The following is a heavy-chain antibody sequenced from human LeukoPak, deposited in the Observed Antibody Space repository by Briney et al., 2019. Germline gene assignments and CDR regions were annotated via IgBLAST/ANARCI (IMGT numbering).Heavy chain of an antibody. CDR3: ARGSVVVVAPYYYYYMDV. D-gene: IGHD2-15*01. V-gene: IGHV4-4*07. J-gene: IGHJ6*03. CDR1: GGSISSYY. CDR2: IYNSGST. Sequence: PSETLSPTCTVSGGSISSYYWSWIRQPAGKGLEWIGRIYNSGSTTYNPSLKSRVTMSVDTSKNQFSLKLSSVTAADTAVYYCARGSVVVVAPYYYYYMDVWGKGTTVTISS.